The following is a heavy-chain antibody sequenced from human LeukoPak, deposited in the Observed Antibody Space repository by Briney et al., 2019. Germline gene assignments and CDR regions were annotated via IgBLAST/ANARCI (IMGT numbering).Heavy chain of an antibody. CDR1: GFTFSSYS. D-gene: IGHD6-13*01. CDR3: AKDEYSSSWRGDY. CDR2: ISSSSTI. J-gene: IGHJ4*02. Sequence: GGSLRLSCAASGFTFSSYSMNWVRQAPGKGLEWVSYISSSSTIYYADSVKGRFTISRDNSKNTLYLQMNSLRAEDTAVYYCAKDEYSSSWRGDYWGQGTLVTVSS. V-gene: IGHV3-48*01.